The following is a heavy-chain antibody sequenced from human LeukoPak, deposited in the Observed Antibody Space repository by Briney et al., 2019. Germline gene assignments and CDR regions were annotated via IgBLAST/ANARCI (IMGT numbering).Heavy chain of an antibody. CDR1: GGSIRSYY. CDR3: ARHGGATMVRGVLVDAFDI. V-gene: IGHV4-59*08. D-gene: IGHD3-10*01. J-gene: IGHJ3*02. CDR2: IFYSGVS. Sequence: PSETLSLTCTVSGGSIRSYYWSWVRQPPGKGLEWIGYIFYSGVSNYNPSLKSRVTISLDTSKNQFSLKLSSVTAADTAVYYCARHGGATMVRGVLVDAFDIWGQGTVVTVSS.